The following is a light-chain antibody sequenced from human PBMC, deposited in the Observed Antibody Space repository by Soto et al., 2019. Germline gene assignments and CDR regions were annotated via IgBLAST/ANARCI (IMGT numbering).Light chain of an antibody. Sequence: QSALTQPASVSGSPGQSITISCTGTSSDVGNYNFVSWYQQHPGKAPKVIIYEVFKRPSGVSDRFSGSKSGNTASVTISGLQAEDEADYYCCSYAGHSGVFGGGTKLTVL. J-gene: IGLJ3*02. CDR3: CSYAGHSGV. CDR1: SSDVGNYNF. V-gene: IGLV2-23*02. CDR2: EVF.